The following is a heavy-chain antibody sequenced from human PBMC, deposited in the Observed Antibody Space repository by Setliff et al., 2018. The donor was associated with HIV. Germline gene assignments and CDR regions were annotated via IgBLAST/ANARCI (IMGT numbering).Heavy chain of an antibody. Sequence: GSLRLSCAASGFTFSSYSMNWVRQAPGKGLEWVSSITSSTYIYYADSVKGRFTISRDNAKNLLYLQLNSLRAEDTAMYYCARDRRRYDILTLHYMDVWGTGTRVTVSS. CDR2: ITSSTYI. J-gene: IGHJ6*03. V-gene: IGHV3-21*01. CDR1: GFTFSSYS. D-gene: IGHD3-9*01. CDR3: ARDRRRYDILTLHYMDV.